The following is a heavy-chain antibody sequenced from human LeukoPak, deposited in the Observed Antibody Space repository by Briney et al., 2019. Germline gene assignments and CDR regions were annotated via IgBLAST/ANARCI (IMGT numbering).Heavy chain of an antibody. V-gene: IGHV3-66*01. CDR2: IYSGGST. J-gene: IGHJ4*02. Sequence: GGSLRLSCAASGFTVSSNYMSWVRQAPGKGLEWVSVIYSGGSTYYADSVKGRFTISRDNSKNTLYPQMNSLRAEDTAVYYCARSGWSPHYFDYWGQGTLVTVSS. D-gene: IGHD6-19*01. CDR1: GFTVSSNY. CDR3: ARSGWSPHYFDY.